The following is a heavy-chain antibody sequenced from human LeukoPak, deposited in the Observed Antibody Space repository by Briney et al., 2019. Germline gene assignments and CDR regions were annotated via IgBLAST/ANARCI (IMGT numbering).Heavy chain of an antibody. CDR1: GYSFASNW. V-gene: IGHV5-51*01. CDR3: ARNYDILTGYYPFDH. J-gene: IGHJ5*02. CDR2: IYPADSDT. D-gene: IGHD3-9*01. Sequence: GESLKISCKGSGYSFASNWIGWVRQMTGKGLEWMGSIYPADSDTRYSPSFQGQVTISADKSISTAYLQWSSLKASDTAIYYCARNYDILTGYYPFDHWGQGTLVTVSS.